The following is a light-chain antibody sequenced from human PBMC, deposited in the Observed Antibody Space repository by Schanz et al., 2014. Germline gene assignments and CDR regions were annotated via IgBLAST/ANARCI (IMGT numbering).Light chain of an antibody. J-gene: IGKJ1*01. CDR3: QQYNNWPPWT. V-gene: IGKV3-20*01. Sequence: EIVLTQSPGTLSLSPGERATLSCRASQSVSGSFLAWYQQKPGQAPRLLLYGASSRATGIPDRFSGSGSGTDFTLTISRLEPEDFAVYYCQQYNNWPPWTFGQGTKVEIK. CDR2: GAS. CDR1: QSVSGSF.